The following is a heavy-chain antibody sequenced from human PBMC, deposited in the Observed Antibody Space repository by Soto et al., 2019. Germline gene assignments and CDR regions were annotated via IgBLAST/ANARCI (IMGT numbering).Heavy chain of an antibody. V-gene: IGHV5-10-1*01. J-gene: IGHJ4*02. CDR2: IDPSNSYT. CDR3: ARHTGLGPTPFDY. Sequence: GESLKISCKVSGYTFTTYWITWVRQMPGKGLEWMGRIDPSNSYTNYNPSFQGHVTLSADMSISTAYLQWSGLKASDTAIYYCARHTGLGPTPFDYWGQGTLVTVSS. CDR1: GYTFTTYW. D-gene: IGHD4-17*01.